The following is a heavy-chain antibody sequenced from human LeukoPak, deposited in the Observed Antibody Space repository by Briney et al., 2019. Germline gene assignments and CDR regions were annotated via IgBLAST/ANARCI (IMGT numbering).Heavy chain of an antibody. Sequence: GGSLRLSCAASGFTFSSYSMNWVRQAPGKGLEWVSSIRNSSSYIYYADSVKGRFTISRDNAKNSLYLQMNSLRAEDTAVYYCAKGTTREVYRNWFDPWGQGTLVTVSS. CDR3: AKGTTREVYRNWFDP. D-gene: IGHD4-23*01. CDR1: GFTFSSYS. CDR2: IRNSSSYI. V-gene: IGHV3-21*01. J-gene: IGHJ5*02.